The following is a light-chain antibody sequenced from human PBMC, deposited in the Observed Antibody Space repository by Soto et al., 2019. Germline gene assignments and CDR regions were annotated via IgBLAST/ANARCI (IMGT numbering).Light chain of an antibody. CDR2: GAS. V-gene: IGKV3-15*01. CDR3: QQYTNYPWT. CDR1: LSVSSN. J-gene: IGKJ1*01. Sequence: ETVMTQSPATLSVSPGERATLSCRASLSVSSNLAWYQQKPGQAPRLLIYGASTRATGIPARFSGSGSGTEFTLAISSLQSEDFAVYYCQQYTNYPWTFGQGTKVEIK.